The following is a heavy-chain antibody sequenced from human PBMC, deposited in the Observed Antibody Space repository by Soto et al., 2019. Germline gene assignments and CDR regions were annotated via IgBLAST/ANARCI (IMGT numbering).Heavy chain of an antibody. D-gene: IGHD7-27*01. CDR2: IYNGGST. CDR3: GRGPSGDKVDY. V-gene: IGHV4-30-4*01. J-gene: IGHJ4*02. CDR1: GVSSRSGDYC. Sequence: QVQLQESGPGLVNPSHTLSLTCTVSGVSSRSGDYCWILIRQPPDKGLEWIGHIYNGGSTYTNPTLKSRVTISADTTKTQFSLKLSSVSAADTAVYYCGRGPSGDKVDYWGQGTLVTVSS.